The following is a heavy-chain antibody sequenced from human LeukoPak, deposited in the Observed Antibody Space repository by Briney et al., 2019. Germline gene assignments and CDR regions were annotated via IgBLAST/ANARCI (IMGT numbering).Heavy chain of an antibody. D-gene: IGHD6-19*01. CDR1: GFTFSSHA. J-gene: IGHJ4*02. V-gene: IGHV3-30*04. Sequence: GGSLRLSCAASGFTFSSHAMHWVRQAPGKGLEWVAVISYDGSNKYYADSVKGRFTISRDNSKNTLYLQMNSLRAEDTAVYYCARENIAVAGTNFDYWGQGTLVTVSS. CDR2: ISYDGSNK. CDR3: ARENIAVAGTNFDY.